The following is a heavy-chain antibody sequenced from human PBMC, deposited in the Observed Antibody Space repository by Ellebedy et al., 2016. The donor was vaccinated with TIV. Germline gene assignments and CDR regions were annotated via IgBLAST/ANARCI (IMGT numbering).Heavy chain of an antibody. V-gene: IGHV1-8*01. CDR1: GYTFTSYD. J-gene: IGHJ6*02. CDR2: MNPNSDNS. D-gene: IGHD1-7*01. CDR3: ATITGTTGYGMDV. Sequence: AASVKVSCKASGYTFTSYDINWVRQATGQGLEWMGWMNPNSDNSYYAQKFEGSLTMTRDTSISTAYMELSSLRSEDTAVYYCATITGTTGYGMDVWGQGTTVTVSS.